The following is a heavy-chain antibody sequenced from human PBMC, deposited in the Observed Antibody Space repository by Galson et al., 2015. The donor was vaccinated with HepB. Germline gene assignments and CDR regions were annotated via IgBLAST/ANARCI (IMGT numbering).Heavy chain of an antibody. Sequence: SLRLSCAASGFTFSSYAMHWVRQAPGKGLEYVSAISSNGGSTYYADSVKGRFTISRDNSKNTLYLQMSSLRAEDTAVYYCVKDHFATDYYGSGSYLYYFDYWGQGTLVTVSS. CDR3: VKDHFATDYYGSGSYLYYFDY. V-gene: IGHV3-64D*06. CDR2: ISSNGGST. CDR1: GFTFSSYA. D-gene: IGHD3-10*01. J-gene: IGHJ4*02.